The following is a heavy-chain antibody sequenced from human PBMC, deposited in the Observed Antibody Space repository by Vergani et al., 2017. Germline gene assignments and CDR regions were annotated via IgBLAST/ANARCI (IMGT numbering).Heavy chain of an antibody. CDR3: ARGDGGNSGGYYFDY. CDR2: SNASGGST. J-gene: IGHJ4*02. V-gene: IGHV1-46*02. CDR1: GYTGKRED. D-gene: IGHD4-23*01. Sequence: QVQLVQSGAEVKKPGAEGKEGGKGAGYTGKREDRHWVRQAHGQGVGWMGISNASGGSTSYAQKFQGRVTMTRDTSTSTVYMELSSLRSEDTAVYYCARGDGGNSGGYYFDYWGQGTLVTVSS.